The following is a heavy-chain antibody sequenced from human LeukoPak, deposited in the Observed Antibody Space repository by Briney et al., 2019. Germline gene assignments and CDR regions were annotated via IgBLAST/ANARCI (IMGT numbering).Heavy chain of an antibody. Sequence: GASVKVSCKASGGTFSSYAISWVRQAPGQGLEWMGRIIPILGIANYAQKFQGRVTITADKSTSTAYMELSSLRSEDTAVYYCVCGSGSYYNGLPLDYWGQGTLVNVSS. CDR2: IIPILGIA. J-gene: IGHJ4*02. D-gene: IGHD3-10*01. CDR3: VCGSGSYYNGLPLDY. V-gene: IGHV1-69*04. CDR1: GGTFSSYA.